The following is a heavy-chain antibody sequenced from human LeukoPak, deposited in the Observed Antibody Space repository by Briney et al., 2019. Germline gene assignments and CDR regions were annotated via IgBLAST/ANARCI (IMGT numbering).Heavy chain of an antibody. J-gene: IGHJ4*02. CDR1: GFTFSDYY. D-gene: IGHD1-20*01. V-gene: IGHV3-66*01. CDR3: AKDQTYTGITGTFVY. CDR2: IYSGGST. Sequence: GGSLRLSCAASGFTFSDYYMTWIRQAPGKGLEWVSVIYSGGSTYYADSVKGRFTISRDNSKNTLYLQMNSLRAEDTAVYYCAKDQTYTGITGTFVYWGQGTLVTVSS.